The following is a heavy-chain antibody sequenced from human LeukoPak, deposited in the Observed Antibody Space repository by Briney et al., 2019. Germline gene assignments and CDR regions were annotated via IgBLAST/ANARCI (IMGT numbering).Heavy chain of an antibody. CDR1: GFTFSSYW. Sequence: PGGSLRLSCTASGFTFSSYWMHWVRQAPGKGLEWVARVIGDGTGATYADSVRGRFTISRDNAKNTLYLQMNSLGAEDTAVYYCATYVVGTAGLYWGQGTLVSVSS. J-gene: IGHJ4*02. CDR2: VIGDGTGA. CDR3: ATYVVGTAGLY. V-gene: IGHV3-74*01. D-gene: IGHD2-21*02.